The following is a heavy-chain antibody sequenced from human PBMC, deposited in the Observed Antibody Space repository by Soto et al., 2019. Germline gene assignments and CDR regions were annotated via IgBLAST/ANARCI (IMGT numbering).Heavy chain of an antibody. CDR3: AKAVVAAKNWFAP. Sequence: EVQLLESGGGLVQPGGSLRLSCAASGFTFSSYAMNWVRQAPRKGLEWVSTISASGGSTYYADSVKGRFTISRDNSKNTLDLQMNSLRAEDTAVYYCAKAVVAAKNWFAPWGQGTLVTVSS. CDR2: ISASGGST. V-gene: IGHV3-23*01. CDR1: GFTFSSYA. J-gene: IGHJ5*02. D-gene: IGHD2-15*01.